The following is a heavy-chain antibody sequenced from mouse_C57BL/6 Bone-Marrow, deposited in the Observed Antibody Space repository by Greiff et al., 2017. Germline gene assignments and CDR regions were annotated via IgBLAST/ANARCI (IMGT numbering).Heavy chain of an antibody. D-gene: IGHD2-5*01. CDR1: GFNIKTTN. CDR3: AIYSNDYCDY. V-gene: IGHV14-3*01. CDR2: IDPANGNS. Sequence: VQLQQSVAELVRPGASFKFSCTASGFNIKTTNMHWVQQSPEQGLEWIGRIDPANGNSKYSPTFQGQAKRTADTSANTAYVQLSSLTSEDTAICECAIYSNDYCDYGGQGTTLTV. J-gene: IGHJ2*01.